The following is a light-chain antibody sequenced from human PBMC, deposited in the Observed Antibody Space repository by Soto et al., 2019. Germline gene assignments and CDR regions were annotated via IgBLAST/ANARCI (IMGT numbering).Light chain of an antibody. V-gene: IGKV3-11*01. Sequence: EIVMTQSPATLSVSPGERATLSCRASQSVGYNLAWYQQKPGQAPRLLIHAASTRATGVPARFSGSGSGTDFTLTISSLEPEDFAVYYCQQRSNWITFGQGTRLENK. CDR1: QSVGYN. CDR2: AAS. CDR3: QQRSNWIT. J-gene: IGKJ5*01.